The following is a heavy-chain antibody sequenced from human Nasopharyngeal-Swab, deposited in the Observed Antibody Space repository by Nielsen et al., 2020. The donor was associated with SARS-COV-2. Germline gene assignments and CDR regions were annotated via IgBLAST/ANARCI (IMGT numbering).Heavy chain of an antibody. CDR2: IYTRGST. J-gene: IGHJ4*02. D-gene: IGHD2-15*01. CDR1: GASISSSSYY. V-gene: IGHV4-61*02. Sequence: SETLSLTCTVSGASISSSSYYWSWIRQPAGKGLEWIGRIYTRGSTNYNPSLKSRVTISIDTSKNQFSLRPSSVTAADTGVYYCARDGGYCTGGSCQRKVDYWGQGTLVIVSS. CDR3: ARDGGYCTGGSCQRKVDY.